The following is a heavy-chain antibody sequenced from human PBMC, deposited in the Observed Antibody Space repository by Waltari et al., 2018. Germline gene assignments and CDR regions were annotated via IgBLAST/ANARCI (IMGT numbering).Heavy chain of an antibody. J-gene: IGHJ4*02. CDR3: ARDLGYYDSSGDSDY. CDR1: GYTFTGHY. CDR2: INPNSGGT. D-gene: IGHD3-22*01. V-gene: IGHV1-2*02. Sequence: QVQLVQSGAEVKKPGASVKVSCKASGYTFTGHYMHWVRQAPGQGLEWMGWINPNSGGTNYAQKFQGRVTMTRDTSISTAYMELSRLRSDDTAVYYCARDLGYYDSSGDSDYWGQGTLVTVSS.